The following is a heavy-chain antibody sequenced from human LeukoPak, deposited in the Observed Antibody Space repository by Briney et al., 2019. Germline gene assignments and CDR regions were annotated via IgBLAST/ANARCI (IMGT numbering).Heavy chain of an antibody. J-gene: IGHJ5*02. D-gene: IGHD2-2*01. CDR1: GYTFARYY. CDR2: INPSGGDT. CDR3: ARDPDVVVPAAFVDP. Sequence: ASVKVSCKASGYTFARYYMHWVRQATGQGLEWMGIINPSGGDTNYAQKFQGRVTMTRDMSTSTVYMELSRLRSDDTAVYYCARDPDVVVPAAFVDPWGQGTLVTVSS. V-gene: IGHV1-46*01.